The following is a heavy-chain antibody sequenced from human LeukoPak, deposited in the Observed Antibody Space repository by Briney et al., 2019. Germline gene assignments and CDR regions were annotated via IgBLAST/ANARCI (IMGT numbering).Heavy chain of an antibody. CDR1: GDSVPNNNAA. V-gene: IGHV6-1*01. CDR3: ASSSLRGSDAFDI. D-gene: IGHD3-16*01. Sequence: SQTLSVTCAISGDSVPNNNAAWNCTRDSPSRALEWLGRTYYRSKRYPDYPVSVSSRITINPEASKNQFSLQLNSVTPEDTAVYYCASSSLRGSDAFDIWGQGTMVTVSS. CDR2: TYYRSKRYP. J-gene: IGHJ3*02.